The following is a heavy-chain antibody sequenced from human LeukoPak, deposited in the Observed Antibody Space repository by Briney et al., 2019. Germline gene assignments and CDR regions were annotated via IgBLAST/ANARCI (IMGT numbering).Heavy chain of an antibody. V-gene: IGHV4-38-2*01. CDR3: ARRYDFWSGYYLG. D-gene: IGHD3-3*01. CDR1: GYSISSGYY. J-gene: IGHJ4*02. CDR2: IYHSGSS. Sequence: SGTLTLTCAVSGYSISSGYYWGWIRQPPGKGLEWIGSIYHSGSSYYNPSLKSRVTISVDTSKNQFSLKLSSVTAADTAVYYCARRYDFWSGYYLGWGQGTLVTVSS.